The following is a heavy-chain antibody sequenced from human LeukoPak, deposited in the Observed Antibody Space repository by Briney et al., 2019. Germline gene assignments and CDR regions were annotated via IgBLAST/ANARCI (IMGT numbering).Heavy chain of an antibody. Sequence: GGSLRLSCAASGFTFSSYGMSWVRQAPGKGLEWVSAISGSGGSTYYADSVKGRFTISRDNSKNTLYLQMNSLRAEDTAVYYCAKDTRAQWLRYNFDYWGQGTLVTVSS. J-gene: IGHJ4*02. CDR2: ISGSGGST. CDR3: AKDTRAQWLRYNFDY. V-gene: IGHV3-23*01. D-gene: IGHD5-12*01. CDR1: GFTFSSYG.